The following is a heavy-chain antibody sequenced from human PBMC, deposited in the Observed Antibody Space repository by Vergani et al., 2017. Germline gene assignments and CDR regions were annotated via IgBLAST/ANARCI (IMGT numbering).Heavy chain of an antibody. Sequence: VQLLESGGGSVKPGGSLRLSCAASGFKFSDHYMSWIRQAPGKGLEWVSHISPGASTASYTDSVTGRFTVSRDNDKNSLTLDMTTLRVEDTAVYYCAKSPGVATTRHYYAMNVWGQGTSVTVSS. D-gene: IGHD2-15*01. CDR3: AKSPGVATTRHYYAMNV. CDR2: ISPGASTA. CDR1: GFKFSDHY. J-gene: IGHJ6*02. V-gene: IGHV3-11*04.